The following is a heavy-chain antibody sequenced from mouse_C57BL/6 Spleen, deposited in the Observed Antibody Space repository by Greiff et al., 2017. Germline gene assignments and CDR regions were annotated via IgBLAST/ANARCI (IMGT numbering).Heavy chain of an antibody. CDR3: ARVGYYGYYAMDY. V-gene: IGHV1-85*01. D-gene: IGHD1-1*01. J-gene: IGHJ4*01. Sequence: VQLQQSGPELVKPGASVKLSCKASGYTFTSYDITWVKQRPGQGLEWIGWIYPRDGSTKYNEKFKGKATLTVDTSSSTAYMELHSLTSEDSAVYICARVGYYGYYAMDYWGQGTSVTVSS. CDR2: IYPRDGST. CDR1: GYTFTSYD.